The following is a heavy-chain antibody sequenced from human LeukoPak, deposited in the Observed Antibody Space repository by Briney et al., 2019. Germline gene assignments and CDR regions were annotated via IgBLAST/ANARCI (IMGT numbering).Heavy chain of an antibody. J-gene: IGHJ6*02. D-gene: IGHD3-10*01. Sequence: GGSLRLSYAASGFTFSTYAMSWVRQAPGKGLEWVANIKQDGSEKYYVDSVKGRFTISRDNAKNSLYLQMNSLRAEDTAVYYCARDLLWFGELVGMDVWGQGTTVTVSS. CDR1: GFTFSTYA. CDR2: IKQDGSEK. V-gene: IGHV3-7*01. CDR3: ARDLLWFGELVGMDV.